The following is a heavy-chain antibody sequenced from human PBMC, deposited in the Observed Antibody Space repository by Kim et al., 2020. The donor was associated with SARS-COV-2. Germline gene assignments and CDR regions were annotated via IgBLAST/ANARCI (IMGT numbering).Heavy chain of an antibody. J-gene: IGHJ4*01. D-gene: IGHD2-2*01. V-gene: IGHV3-30*04. CDR1: GFTFSSYA. Sequence: GGSLRLSCAASGFTFSSYAMHWVRQAPGKGLEWVAVISYDGSNKYYADSVKGRFTISRDNSKNTLYLQMNILRAEDTAVYYCARAGCSSTSCSFDYWGQGTLATVSS. CDR2: ISYDGSNK. CDR3: ARAGCSSTSCSFDY.